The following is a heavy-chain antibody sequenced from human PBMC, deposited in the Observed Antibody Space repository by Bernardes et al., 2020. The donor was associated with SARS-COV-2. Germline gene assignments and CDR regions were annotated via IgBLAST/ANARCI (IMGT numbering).Heavy chain of an antibody. D-gene: IGHD2-21*02. CDR2: ISSSASSI. CDR3: AKLDHCGGYCTPNFES. V-gene: IGHV3-23*01. Sequence: GGSLRLSCAASGFTFTSYALDWVRQAPGKGLEWVSSISSSASSIYYADSVKGRFTISRDNSKDTLYLHMSSLRAEDTALYYCAKLDHCGGYCTPNFESWGQGTLVTVSS. CDR1: GFTFTSYA. J-gene: IGHJ4*02.